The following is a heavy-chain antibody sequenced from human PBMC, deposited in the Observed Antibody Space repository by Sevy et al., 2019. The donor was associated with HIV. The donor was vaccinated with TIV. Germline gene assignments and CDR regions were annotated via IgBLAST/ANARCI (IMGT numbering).Heavy chain of an antibody. CDR1: GFTFSSYG. CDR2: ISYDGCNK. Sequence: GGSLRLSCAASGFTFSSYGMHWVRQAPGKGLEWVAVISYDGCNKYYADSVKGRFTISRDNSKNTLYLQMNSLRAEVTAVYYCAKAGGGSYYFDYWGQGTLVTVSS. CDR3: AKAGGGSYYFDY. D-gene: IGHD1-26*01. J-gene: IGHJ4*02. V-gene: IGHV3-30*18.